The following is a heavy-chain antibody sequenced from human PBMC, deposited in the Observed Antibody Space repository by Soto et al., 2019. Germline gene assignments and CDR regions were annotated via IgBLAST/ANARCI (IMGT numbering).Heavy chain of an antibody. V-gene: IGHV1-69*01. Sequence: QVQLVQSGAEVRKPGSSVKVSCKAIGGTFTSYPISWGRQAPGKGLEWMGETIPILDRSDYAPKFRGRLTMTADESTNIAYIELRSLRSDDTAVYYCARGTTIFGVAPRALPADVWGQGTAVTVSS. CDR2: TIPILDRS. CDR1: GGTFTSYP. CDR3: ARGTTIFGVAPRALPADV. J-gene: IGHJ6*02. D-gene: IGHD3-3*01.